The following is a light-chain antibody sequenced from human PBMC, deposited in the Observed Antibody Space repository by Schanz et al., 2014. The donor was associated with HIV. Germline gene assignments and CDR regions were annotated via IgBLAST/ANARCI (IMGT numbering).Light chain of an antibody. CDR1: NSNVGNDF. CDR2: AND. J-gene: IGLJ3*02. CDR3: GTWDSSLSAGV. V-gene: IGLV1-51*01. Sequence: QSVLTQPPSVSAAPGQKVTISCSGSNSNVGNDFVSWYQQLPGTAPKILIYANDKRPSGIPDRFSASKSGTSATLGITGLQTGDEADYYCGTWDSSLSAGVFGGGTKLTVL.